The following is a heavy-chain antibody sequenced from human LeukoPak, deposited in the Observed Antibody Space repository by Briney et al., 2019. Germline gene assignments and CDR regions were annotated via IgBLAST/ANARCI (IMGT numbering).Heavy chain of an antibody. Sequence: KPSETLSLTCTVSGGSINSYYWSWIRQSAGKGLEWIGRIYTSGSTPDYSPSLKSRVTMSIDTSKNQFSLKLSSVTAADTAVYYCARGSFDCSSSSCSFWFDPWGQGTLVTVSS. CDR3: ARGSFDCSSSSCSFWFDP. D-gene: IGHD2-2*01. V-gene: IGHV4-4*07. CDR1: GGSINSYY. CDR2: IYTSGSTP. J-gene: IGHJ5*02.